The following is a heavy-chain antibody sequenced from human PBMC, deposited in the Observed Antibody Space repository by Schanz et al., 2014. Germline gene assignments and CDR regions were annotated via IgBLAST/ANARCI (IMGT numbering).Heavy chain of an antibody. V-gene: IGHV3-33*01. CDR1: GFTFSSYG. CDR3: ARPRFDYGEVDY. J-gene: IGHJ4*02. CDR2: IWSDGSTK. Sequence: QVQLVESGGGVVQFGRSLRLSCVASGFTFSSYGMHWVRQAPGKGPEWVAVIWSDGSTKYYADSVKGRFTISRDNSKNTLYLQMNSLRAEDTAVYYCARPRFDYGEVDYWGQGTLVTVSS. D-gene: IGHD4-17*01.